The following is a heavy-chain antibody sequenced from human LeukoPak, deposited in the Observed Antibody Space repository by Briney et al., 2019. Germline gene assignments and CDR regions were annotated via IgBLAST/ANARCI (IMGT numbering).Heavy chain of an antibody. CDR3: ARDLRYFDWLHHDYYYMDV. Sequence: SETLSLTCTVSGGSISSSSYYWGWLRQPPGKGLEWIGSIYYSGSTYYNPSLKSRVTISVDTSKNQFSLKLSSVTAADTAVYYCARDLRYFDWLHHDYYYMDVWGKGTTVTVSS. CDR1: GGSISSSSYY. V-gene: IGHV4-39*07. J-gene: IGHJ6*03. CDR2: IYYSGST. D-gene: IGHD3-9*01.